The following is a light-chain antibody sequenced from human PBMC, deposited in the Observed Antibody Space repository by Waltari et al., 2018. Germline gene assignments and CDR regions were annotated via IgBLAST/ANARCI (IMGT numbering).Light chain of an antibody. Sequence: QSVLTPPPSVSGAPGQRVTISCPGSSSNIGAGYDSHRYQQLPGTAPKHLIYGNSNRPSGVPDRFSGSKSGTSASLAITGLQDEDEADYYCQSYDSSLSAVVFGGGTKLTVL. J-gene: IGLJ2*01. CDR1: SSNIGAGYD. CDR2: GNS. CDR3: QSYDSSLSAVV. V-gene: IGLV1-40*01.